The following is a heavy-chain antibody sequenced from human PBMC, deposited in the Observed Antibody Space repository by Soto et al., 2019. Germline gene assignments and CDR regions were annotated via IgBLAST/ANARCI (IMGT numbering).Heavy chain of an antibody. V-gene: IGHV1-2*02. D-gene: IGHD5-12*01. Sequence: APLAQSGAEAKKPGASVKVPCQTSGDSFNDYYIHWVRQAPGQGLEWMGWINPNGGATKYAQKFQGRVTVTRDTSIRTVYMDLSSLRSDDTAVYYCARERGGATATLDYYYFYMDVWGKGTTVTVAS. J-gene: IGHJ6*03. CDR2: INPNGGAT. CDR1: GDSFNDYY. CDR3: ARERGGATATLDYYYFYMDV.